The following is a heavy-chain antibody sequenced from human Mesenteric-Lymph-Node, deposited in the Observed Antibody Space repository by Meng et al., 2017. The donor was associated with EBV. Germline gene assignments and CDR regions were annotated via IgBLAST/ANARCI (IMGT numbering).Heavy chain of an antibody. D-gene: IGHD3-22*01. CDR3: ARDYDSSGYSFYY. CDR1: GGTNNSYS. V-gene: IGHV1-69*01. J-gene: IGHJ4*02. CDR2: IILFFGSP. Sequence: GRLGQRGTEVKRPGTSVKASSKASGGTNNSYSVGWVRQAPGQGLEWMGGIILFFGSPNYAHKFQGRLTISADESTSTIYMELSSLSSEDTAVYYCARDYDSSGYSFYYWGQGTLVTVSS.